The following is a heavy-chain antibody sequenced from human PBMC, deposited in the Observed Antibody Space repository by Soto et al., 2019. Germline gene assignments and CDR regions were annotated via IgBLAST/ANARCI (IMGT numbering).Heavy chain of an antibody. D-gene: IGHD2-15*01. J-gene: IGHJ4*02. CDR2: IYYSGST. Sequence: SETLSLTCTVSGGSISSYYGSWFRQPPEKGLEWIGYIYYSGSTNYNPSLKSRVTISVDTSKNQFSLKLSSVTSADTAVYYCARRWGRSFDYWGQGTLVTVSS. CDR3: ARRWGRSFDY. CDR1: GGSISSYY. V-gene: IGHV4-59*08.